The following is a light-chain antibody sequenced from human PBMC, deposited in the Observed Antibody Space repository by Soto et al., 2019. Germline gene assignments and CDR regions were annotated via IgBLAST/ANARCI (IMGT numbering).Light chain of an antibody. J-gene: IGLJ3*02. V-gene: IGLV2-11*01. CDR2: DVS. CDR1: SSDVGGYNY. Sequence: QSALTQPRSVSGPPGQSVTISCTGTSSDVGGYNYVSWYQQHPGKAPKLMIYDVSKRPSGVPDRFSGSKSGNTASLTISGLQAEDEADYYCCSYAGSYTFAWVFGGGTKLTVL. CDR3: CSYAGSYTFAWV.